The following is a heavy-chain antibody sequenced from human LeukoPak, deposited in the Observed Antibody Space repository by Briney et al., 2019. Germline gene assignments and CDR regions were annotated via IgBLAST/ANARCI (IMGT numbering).Heavy chain of an antibody. D-gene: IGHD1-26*01. CDR3: ARVPRGYFDY. CDR1: GGSISSSSYY. CDR2: IYYSGST. J-gene: IGHJ4*02. V-gene: IGHV4-39*07. Sequence: SETLSLTCTVSGGSISSSSYYWGWIRQPPGKGLEWIGSIYYSGSTYYNPSLKSRVTISVDTSKNQSSLKLSSVTAADTAVYYCARVPRGYFDYWGQGTLVTVSS.